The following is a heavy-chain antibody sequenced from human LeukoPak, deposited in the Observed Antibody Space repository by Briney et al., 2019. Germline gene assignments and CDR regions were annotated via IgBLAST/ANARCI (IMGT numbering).Heavy chain of an antibody. Sequence: GGSLRLSCAASGFTFSSYAMSWVRQAPGNGLEWVSAISGSGGSTYYADSVKGRFTISRDNSKNTLYLQMNSLRAEDTAVYYCAKKAGCSSTSCYHFDYWGQGTLVTVSS. CDR1: GFTFSSYA. D-gene: IGHD2-2*01. CDR2: ISGSGGST. V-gene: IGHV3-23*01. J-gene: IGHJ4*02. CDR3: AKKAGCSSTSCYHFDY.